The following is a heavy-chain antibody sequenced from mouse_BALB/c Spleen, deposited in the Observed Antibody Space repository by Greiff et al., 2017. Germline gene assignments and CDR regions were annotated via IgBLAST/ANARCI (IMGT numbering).Heavy chain of an antibody. D-gene: IGHD2-13*01. Sequence: EVQVVESGGGLVKPGGSLKLSCAASGFAFSSYDMSWVRQTPEKRLEWVAYISSGGGSTYYPDTVKGRFTISRDNAKNTLYLQMSSLKSEDTAMYYCARVTHYYAMDYWGQGTSVTVSS. J-gene: IGHJ4*01. CDR3: ARVTHYYAMDY. CDR1: GFAFSSYD. V-gene: IGHV5-12-1*01. CDR2: ISSGGGST.